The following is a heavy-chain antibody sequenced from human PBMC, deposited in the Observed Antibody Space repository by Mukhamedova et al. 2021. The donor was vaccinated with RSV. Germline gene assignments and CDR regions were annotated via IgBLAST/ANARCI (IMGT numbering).Heavy chain of an antibody. CDR3: ARDPEYYYDSSGYYFDY. Sequence: MGRIVPIFGTANYAQKFQGRVTITADESTSTAYMELSSLRSEDTAVYYCARDPEYYYDSSGYYFDYWGQGTLVTGSS. J-gene: IGHJ4*02. CDR2: IVPIFGTA. D-gene: IGHD3-22*01. V-gene: IGHV1-69*15.